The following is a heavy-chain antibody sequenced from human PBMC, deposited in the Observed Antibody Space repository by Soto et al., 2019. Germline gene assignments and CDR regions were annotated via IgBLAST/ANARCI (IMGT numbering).Heavy chain of an antibody. V-gene: IGHV5-51*01. CDR3: ARHGGDYYDSSGPPAH. CDR2: IYPGDSDT. CDR1: GYSFTSYW. D-gene: IGHD3-22*01. Sequence: PGESLKISCQGSGYSFTSYWIGWVRQMPGKGLEWMGIIYPGDSDTRYSPSFQGQVTISADKSISTAYLQWSSLKASDTAMYYCARHGGDYYDSSGPPAHWGQGTLVTVSS. J-gene: IGHJ4*02.